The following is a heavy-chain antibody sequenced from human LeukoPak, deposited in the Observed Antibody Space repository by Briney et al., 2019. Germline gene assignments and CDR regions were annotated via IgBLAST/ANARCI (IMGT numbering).Heavy chain of an antibody. CDR2: ISESGSVT. CDR3: AKGSGYEHNYYYYMDV. J-gene: IGHJ6*03. Sequence: GGSLRLSCVASGFSLNNYEMNWVRQAPGKGLEWISYISESGSVTYYADSVQGRFTISRDNARNLLYLRMDRLRPQDTATYYCAKGSGYEHNYYYYMDVWGKGTTVTISS. V-gene: IGHV3-48*03. CDR1: GFSLNNYE. D-gene: IGHD5-12*01.